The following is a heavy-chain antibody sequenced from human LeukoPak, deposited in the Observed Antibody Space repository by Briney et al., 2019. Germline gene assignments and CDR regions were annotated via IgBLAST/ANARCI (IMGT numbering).Heavy chain of an antibody. CDR1: GFTFSSYW. CDR3: ARVGLTLGESSNLDY. D-gene: IGHD3-16*02. CDR2: IKQDGSEK. V-gene: IGHV3-7*01. J-gene: IGHJ4*02. Sequence: GGSLRLSCAAFGFTFSSYWMSWVRQAPGKGLEWVANIKQDGSEKYYVDSVKGRFTISRDNAKNSLYLQMNSLRAEDTAVYYCARVGLTLGESSNLDYWGQGTLVTVSS.